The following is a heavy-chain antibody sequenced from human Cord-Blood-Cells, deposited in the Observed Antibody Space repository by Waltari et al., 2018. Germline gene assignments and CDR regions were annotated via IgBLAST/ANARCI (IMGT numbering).Heavy chain of an antibody. CDR1: GGTFSSYA. D-gene: IGHD3-22*01. Sequence: QVQLVQSGAEVKKPGASVKVSCNASGGTFSSYAISGVRQAPGQGIEWMGRSSPIFGTANYAQKFQGRVTITADESTSTAYMELSSLRSEDTAVYYCARSSQLWLLFDYWGQGTLVTVSS. CDR2: SSPIFGTA. CDR3: ARSSQLWLLFDY. J-gene: IGHJ4*02. V-gene: IGHV1-69*18.